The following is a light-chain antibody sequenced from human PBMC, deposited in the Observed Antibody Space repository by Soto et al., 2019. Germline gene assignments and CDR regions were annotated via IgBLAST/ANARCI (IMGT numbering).Light chain of an antibody. CDR1: QSVSSW. Sequence: DIPTTQSPSTLSASVGDRVTITCRASQSVSSWLAWYQQKPGKAPKLLIYKASSLEGGVPSRFSGSGGGTDFTLTITSLQPDDFATYYCQQYNNYPLTFGGGTKVDI. CDR3: QQYNNYPLT. V-gene: IGKV1-5*03. CDR2: KAS. J-gene: IGKJ4*01.